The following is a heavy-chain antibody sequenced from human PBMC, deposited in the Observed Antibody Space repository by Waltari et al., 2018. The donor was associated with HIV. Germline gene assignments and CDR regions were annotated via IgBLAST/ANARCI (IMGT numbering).Heavy chain of an antibody. Sequence: EVQLVQSGSEVKKPGESLKISCKGSGYSFTRYWIGWVRQMPGKGLEWMGIIYPADSDTRYSPSFQGQVTISADKSISTAYLQWSSLKASDTAMYYCARSYSSSWYYVDYWGQGTLVTVSS. CDR1: GYSFTRYW. CDR3: ARSYSSSWYYVDY. CDR2: IYPADSDT. J-gene: IGHJ4*02. V-gene: IGHV5-51*01. D-gene: IGHD6-13*01.